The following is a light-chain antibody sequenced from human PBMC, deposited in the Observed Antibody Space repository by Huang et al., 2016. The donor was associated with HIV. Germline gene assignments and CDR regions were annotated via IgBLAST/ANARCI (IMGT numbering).Light chain of an antibody. V-gene: IGKV2-30*01. CDR3: MQASHGAAT. Sequence: DVLLTQSPLSLPVTLGQLAFITCKSNQSLVYGDGNIYLNWFHQRPGHSPRRLIYKLSNRDSGGPDRVSAGGSGTDFTLWISEVEAEDVGDYYCMQASHGAATFGQGTRVDIK. CDR2: KLS. J-gene: IGKJ1*01. CDR1: QSLVYGDGNIY.